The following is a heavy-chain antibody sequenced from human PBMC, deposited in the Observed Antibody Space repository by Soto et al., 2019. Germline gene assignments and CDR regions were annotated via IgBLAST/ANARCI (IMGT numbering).Heavy chain of an antibody. CDR2: ITNSAYT. CDR3: GLYDALFFDF. J-gene: IGHJ4*02. V-gene: IGHV3-21*01. D-gene: IGHD2-8*01. Sequence: GGCLRLSCAASGFTFSTFNMNWVRQAPGKGLEWVSSITNSAYTSYADSVKGRFTISRDNAKNSLYLQMNSLRAEDTAVYYCGLYDALFFDFWGQGALVTVSS. CDR1: GFTFSTFN.